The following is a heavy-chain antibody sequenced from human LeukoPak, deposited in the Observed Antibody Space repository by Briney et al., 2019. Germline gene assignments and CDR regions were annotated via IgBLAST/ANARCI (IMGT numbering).Heavy chain of an antibody. CDR1: GYTLNSYG. CDR3: ARDRSPRHYYDTSDYHGAANY. V-gene: IGHV1-18*01. D-gene: IGHD3-22*01. CDR2: ISAYNGHT. Sequence: ASVKVSCKASGYTLNSYGISWVRQAPGQGLEWMGWISAYNGHTNYAQKVQGRVTMTTDTSTSTAYMELRSLRSDDTAVYYCARDRSPRHYYDTSDYHGAANYWGQGTLVTVSS. J-gene: IGHJ4*02.